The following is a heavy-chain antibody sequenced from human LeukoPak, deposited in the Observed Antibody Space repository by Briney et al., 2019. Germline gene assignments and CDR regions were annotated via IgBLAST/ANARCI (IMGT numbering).Heavy chain of an antibody. CDR2: IWYDGSNK. Sequence: GGSLRLSCAASGFTFSSYGMHWVRQAPGKGLEWVAVIWYDGSNKYYADSVKGRFTISRDNSKNTLYLQMNSLRAEDTAVYYCARHSVGVTALGIRLPDLRVDYWGQGTLVTVSS. V-gene: IGHV3-33*01. J-gene: IGHJ4*02. CDR1: GFTFSSYG. CDR3: ARHSVGVTALGIRLPDLRVDY. D-gene: IGHD2-21*02.